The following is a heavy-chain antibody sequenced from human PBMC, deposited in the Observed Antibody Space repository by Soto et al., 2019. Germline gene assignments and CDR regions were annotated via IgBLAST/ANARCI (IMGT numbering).Heavy chain of an antibody. CDR1: GGSIISRTSY. V-gene: IGHV4-39*01. CDR3: YCGWNWFDT. Sequence: QLQLQESGPGLVKPSETLSLTCTVSGGSIISRTSYWGWIRQSPEKGLEWIGSSYYSGVADYNPSLKSRVTVSVDTSKNEFSLRLTSVTAADTAVYYCYCGWNWFDTWGQGTLVTVSS. D-gene: IGHD2-21*01. CDR2: SYYSGVA. J-gene: IGHJ5*02.